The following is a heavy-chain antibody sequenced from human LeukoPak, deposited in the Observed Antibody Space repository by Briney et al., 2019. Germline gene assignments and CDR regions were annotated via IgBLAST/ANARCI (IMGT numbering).Heavy chain of an antibody. CDR2: IYPGDSVI. Sequence: HGESLKISCKGSGYSFTSYWIGWVRQMPGKGLEWMGRIYPGDSVIRYSPSFQGQVTISADTSISTAYLQWSSLKASDTAMYYCARLPPGRRPNWGDYCGQGTLVTVSS. CDR3: ARLPPGRRPNWGDY. D-gene: IGHD7-27*01. J-gene: IGHJ4*02. V-gene: IGHV5-51*01. CDR1: GYSFTSYW.